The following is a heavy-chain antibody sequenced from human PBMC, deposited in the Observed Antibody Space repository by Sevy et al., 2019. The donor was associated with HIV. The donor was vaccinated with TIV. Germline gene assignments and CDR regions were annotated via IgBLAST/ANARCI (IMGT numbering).Heavy chain of an antibody. Sequence: GGSLRLSCAASGFSFSDYYMSWVRLSPGKGLEWVSYIGFNGSHVYYIEAVKGRFTISRDNGRNSLYLQMNNLRVDDTSVYFCAREGPVGGMDVWGKGTTVTVSS. V-gene: IGHV3-11*04. CDR1: GFSFSDYY. CDR2: IGFNGSHV. J-gene: IGHJ6*04. D-gene: IGHD2-2*01. CDR3: AREGPVGGMDV.